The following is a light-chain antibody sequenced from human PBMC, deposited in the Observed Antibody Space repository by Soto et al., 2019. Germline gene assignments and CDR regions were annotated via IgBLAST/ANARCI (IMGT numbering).Light chain of an antibody. CDR1: QGISNY. CDR2: AAS. V-gene: IGKV1-27*01. Sequence: DIQTTQSPSSLSPSVGDRVTITCRTSQGISNYLAWYQQKPGKVPKLLIYAASTLQSGVPSRFSGSGSGTDFTLTISSLQPEDVATYYCQKYNSAPWTFGQGTKVEIK. CDR3: QKYNSAPWT. J-gene: IGKJ1*01.